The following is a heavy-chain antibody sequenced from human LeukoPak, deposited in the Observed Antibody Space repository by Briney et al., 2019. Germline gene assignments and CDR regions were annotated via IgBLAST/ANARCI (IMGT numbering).Heavy chain of an antibody. CDR1: GFTFSSYA. CDR2: ISGSGGST. D-gene: IGHD5-12*01. Sequence: PGGSLRLSCAASGFTFSSYAMSWVRQAPGKGLEWVSAISGSGGSTYYADSVKSRFTISRDNSKNTLYLQMNSLRAEDTAVYYCAKDLERATSYSGPVAWGQGTLVTVSS. J-gene: IGHJ5*02. V-gene: IGHV3-23*01. CDR3: AKDLERATSYSGPVA.